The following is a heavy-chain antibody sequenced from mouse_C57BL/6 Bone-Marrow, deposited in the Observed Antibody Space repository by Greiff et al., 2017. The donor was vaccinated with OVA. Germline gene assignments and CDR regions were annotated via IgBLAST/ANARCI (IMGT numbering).Heavy chain of an antibody. CDR1: GYTFTSYW. CDR2: IDPSDSYT. J-gene: IGHJ2*01. CDR3: APGFYFDY. D-gene: IGHD4-1*01. Sequence: QVQLQQPGAELVRPGTSVKLSCKASGYTFTSYWMHWVKQRPGQGLEWIGVIDPSDSYTNYNQKFKGKATLTVDTASSTAYMQLSSLTSEDAAVYYCAPGFYFDYWGKGTTLTVSS. V-gene: IGHV1-59*01.